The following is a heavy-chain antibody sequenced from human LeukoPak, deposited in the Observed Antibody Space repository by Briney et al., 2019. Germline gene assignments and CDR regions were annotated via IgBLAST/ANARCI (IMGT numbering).Heavy chain of an antibody. J-gene: IGHJ4*02. D-gene: IGHD2-2*01. V-gene: IGHV4-34*01. CDR1: GGSFSGYY. CDR3: ARGREELVVPAYYFDY. CDR2: INHSGST. Sequence: SETLSLTCAVYGGSFSGYYWSWIRQPPGKGLKWIGEINHSGSTNYNPSLKSRVTISVDTSKNQFSLKLTSVTAADTAVYYCARGREELVVPAYYFDYWGQGTLVTVSS.